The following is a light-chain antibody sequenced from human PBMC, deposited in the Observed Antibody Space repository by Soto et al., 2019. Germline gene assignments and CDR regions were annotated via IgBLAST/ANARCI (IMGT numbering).Light chain of an antibody. J-gene: IGKJ4*01. CDR2: GAS. V-gene: IGKV3D-20*02. Sequence: IVLPQSPFTLSLSPGERATLSCRASQSVSSSYLAWDQHKPGQAPRLLIYGASSRATGIPARFSGSGSGTDFTLTISSLEPEDFAVYYCQQRSNWPPRLTFGGGTKVDNK. CDR3: QQRSNWPPRLT. CDR1: QSVSSSY.